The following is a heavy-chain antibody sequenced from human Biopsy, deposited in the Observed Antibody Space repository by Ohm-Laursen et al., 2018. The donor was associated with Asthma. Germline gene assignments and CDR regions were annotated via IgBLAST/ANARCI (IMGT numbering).Heavy chain of an antibody. CDR3: AKIYDRLVLYGMDV. CDR1: GGSIISSSW. V-gene: IGHV4-4*02. D-gene: IGHD6-19*01. CDR2: IYHSGPT. J-gene: IGHJ6*02. Sequence: SDTLSLTCAVSGGSIISSSWWSWVRQTPGKGLEWIGEIYHSGPTNYNPSLKSRVTISVEKSKNQFSLKLTSVTAADTAVYYCAKIYDRLVLYGMDVWGQGTTVTVSS.